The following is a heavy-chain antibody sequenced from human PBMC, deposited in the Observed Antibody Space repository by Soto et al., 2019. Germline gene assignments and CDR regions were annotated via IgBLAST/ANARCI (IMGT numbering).Heavy chain of an antibody. CDR3: ARPAPGRELPQDYGMDV. D-gene: IGHD1-26*01. CDR2: IYYSGST. CDR1: GGSISSSSYY. Sequence: QLQLQESGPGLVKPSETLSLTCTVSGGSISSSSYYWGWIRQPPGKGLEWIGSIYYSGSTYYNPSLKSRVTISVDTSKNQFSLKLSSVTAAVTAVYYCARPAPGRELPQDYGMDVWGQGTTVTVSS. J-gene: IGHJ6*02. V-gene: IGHV4-39*01.